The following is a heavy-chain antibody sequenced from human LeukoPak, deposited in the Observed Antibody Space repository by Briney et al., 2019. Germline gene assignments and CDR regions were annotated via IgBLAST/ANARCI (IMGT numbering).Heavy chain of an antibody. CDR2: ISGSGGST. Sequence: GGSLRLSCAASGFTFSSYWMSWVRQAPGKGLEWVSAISGSGGSTYYADSVKGRFTISRDNSKNTLYLQMNSLRAEDTAVYYCAKDRVGKQWLVPPYYFDYWGQGTLVTVSS. V-gene: IGHV3-23*01. CDR1: GFTFSSYW. J-gene: IGHJ4*02. CDR3: AKDRVGKQWLVPPYYFDY. D-gene: IGHD6-19*01.